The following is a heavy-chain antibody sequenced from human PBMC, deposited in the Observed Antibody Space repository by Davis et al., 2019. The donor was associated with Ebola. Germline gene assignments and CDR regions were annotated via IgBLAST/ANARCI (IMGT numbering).Heavy chain of an antibody. V-gene: IGHV3-21*01. Sequence: GGSLRLSCAASGFTFSSYSMNWVRQAPGKGLEWVSSISSSSSYIYYADSVKGRFTISRDNAKNSLYLQMNSLRAEDTAEYYCARVLSCSSTSCYNYWGQGTLVTVSS. CDR3: ARVLSCSSTSCYNY. D-gene: IGHD2-2*02. CDR2: ISSSSSYI. CDR1: GFTFSSYS. J-gene: IGHJ4*02.